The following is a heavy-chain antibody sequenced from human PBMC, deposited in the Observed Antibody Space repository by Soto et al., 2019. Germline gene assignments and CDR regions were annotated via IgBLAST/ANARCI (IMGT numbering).Heavy chain of an antibody. CDR1: GGSISSYY. Sequence: KPSETLSLTCTVSGGSISSYYWSWIRQPPGKGLEWIGYIYYSGSTNYNPSLKSRVTISVDTSKNQFSLKLSSVTAADTAVYYCARGPYSSSWDYYYGMDVWGQGTTVTVSS. CDR2: IYYSGST. CDR3: ARGPYSSSWDYYYGMDV. D-gene: IGHD6-13*01. J-gene: IGHJ6*02. V-gene: IGHV4-59*01.